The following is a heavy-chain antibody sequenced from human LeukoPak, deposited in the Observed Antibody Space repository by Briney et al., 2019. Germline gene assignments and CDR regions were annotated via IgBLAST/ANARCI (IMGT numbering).Heavy chain of an antibody. CDR1: GGSISSGGYY. J-gene: IGHJ3*02. D-gene: IGHD3-22*01. CDR2: IYHSGST. V-gene: IGHV4-30-2*01. Sequence: SETLSLTCTVSGGSISSGGYYWSWIRQPPGKGLEWIGYIYHSGSTYYNPSLKSRVTISVDRSKNQFSLKLSSVTAADTAVYYCARLSGSTMIVVAGTAFDIWGQGTMVTVSS. CDR3: ARLSGSTMIVVAGTAFDI.